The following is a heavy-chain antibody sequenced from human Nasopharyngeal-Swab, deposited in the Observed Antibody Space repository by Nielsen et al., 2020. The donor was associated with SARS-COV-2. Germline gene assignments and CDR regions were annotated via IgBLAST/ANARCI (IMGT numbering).Heavy chain of an antibody. J-gene: IGHJ3*02. CDR2: ISSSSSTI. D-gene: IGHD2-21*01. CDR3: ARDRVILWYFGRDAFDI. Sequence: WIRQPPGKGLEWVSYISSSSSTIYYADSVKGRFTTSRDNAKNSLYLQMNSLRAEDTAVYYCARDRVILWYFGRDAFDIWGQGTMVTVSS. V-gene: IGHV3-48*04.